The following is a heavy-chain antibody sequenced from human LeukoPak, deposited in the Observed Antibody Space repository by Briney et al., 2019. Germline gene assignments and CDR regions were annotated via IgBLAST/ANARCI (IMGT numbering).Heavy chain of an antibody. Sequence: ASVKVSCKASGYTFTSYDINWVRQATGQGLEWMGWMNPNSGNTGYAQKFQGRVTMTRNTSISTAYMELSSLRSEDTAVYYCARVGYSSGWYGYYYDYYMDVWGKGTTVTVSS. J-gene: IGHJ6*03. CDR1: GYTFTSYD. CDR2: MNPNSGNT. V-gene: IGHV1-8*01. CDR3: ARVGYSSGWYGYYYDYYMDV. D-gene: IGHD6-19*01.